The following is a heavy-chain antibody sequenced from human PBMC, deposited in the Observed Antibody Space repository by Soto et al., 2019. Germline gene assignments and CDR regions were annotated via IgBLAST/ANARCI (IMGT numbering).Heavy chain of an antibody. CDR2: ILVASGGT. CDR3: ARDPFGRAPGVWFDP. D-gene: IGHD3-16*01. V-gene: IGHV1-58*01. Sequence: SVKVSCKASGFTFGNSAVHWVRQARGQRLEWMGWILVASGGTNYAENFEERVTIARDMSTSTAYMELSSLRSEDTAVYFCARDPFGRAPGVWFDPWGHGTLVTV. J-gene: IGHJ5*02. CDR1: GFTFGNSA.